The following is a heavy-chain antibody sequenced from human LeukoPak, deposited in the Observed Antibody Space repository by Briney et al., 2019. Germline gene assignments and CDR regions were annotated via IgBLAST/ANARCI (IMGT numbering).Heavy chain of an antibody. J-gene: IGHJ4*01. V-gene: IGHV3-23*01. D-gene: IGHD6-13*01. CDR3: AKGVQNIAASGPGGY. CDR2: ITGSGGST. Sequence: GGSLRLSCAASGFTFSSYAMSGVRQAPGKGLEGVSAITGSGGSTYYADSVKGRFTISRDNSKNTLYLHMNSLGAEDTALYYCAKGVQNIAASGPGGYWGHGTLVTVSS. CDR1: GFTFSSYA.